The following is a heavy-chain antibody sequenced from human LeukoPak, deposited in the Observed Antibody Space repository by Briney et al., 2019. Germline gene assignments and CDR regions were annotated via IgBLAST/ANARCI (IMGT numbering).Heavy chain of an antibody. CDR1: GGSISNYY. CDR3: ARRPDYGDYFFDY. Sequence: SETLSLTCTVSGGSISNYYWSWIRQPPGKGLEWIGYIYYSGSTNYNPSLKSRVTISVDTSKNQFSLKVNSVTAADTAVYYCARRPDYGDYFFDYWGQGTLVTVSS. CDR2: IYYSGST. J-gene: IGHJ4*02. V-gene: IGHV4-59*08. D-gene: IGHD4-17*01.